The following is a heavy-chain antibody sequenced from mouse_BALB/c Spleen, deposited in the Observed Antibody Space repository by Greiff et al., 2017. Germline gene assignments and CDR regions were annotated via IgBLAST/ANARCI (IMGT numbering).Heavy chain of an antibody. J-gene: IGHJ4*01. CDR3: ARSDYYGSSYDAMDY. Sequence: DVQLVESGGGLVQPGGSRKLSCAASGFTFSDYGMAWVRQAPGKGPEWVAFISNLAYSIYYADTVTGRFTISRENAKNTLYLEMSSLRSEDTAMYYCARSDYYGSSYDAMDYWGQGTSVTVSS. CDR1: GFTFSDYG. V-gene: IGHV5-15*02. CDR2: ISNLAYSI. D-gene: IGHD1-1*01.